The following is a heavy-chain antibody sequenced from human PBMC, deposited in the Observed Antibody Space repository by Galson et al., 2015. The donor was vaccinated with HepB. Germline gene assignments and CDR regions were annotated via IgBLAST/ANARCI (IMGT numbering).Heavy chain of an antibody. CDR2: ISSSGYYT. Sequence: SLRLSCAGSEFIFSDFTMNWVRQAPGKGLEWVSSISSSGYYTDYADSVEGRFTISRDNAKNSLFLQMNSLRADDTAVYYCARVLSTSWASGFDCWGQGTLVTVS. CDR1: EFIFSDFT. J-gene: IGHJ4*02. CDR3: ARVLSTSWASGFDC. D-gene: IGHD2-2*01. V-gene: IGHV3-21*01.